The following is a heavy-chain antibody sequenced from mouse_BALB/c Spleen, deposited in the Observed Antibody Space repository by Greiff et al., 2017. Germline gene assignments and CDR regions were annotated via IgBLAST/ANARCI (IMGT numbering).Heavy chain of an antibody. CDR3: ARDYYGNSWFAY. CDR1: GYTFTSYW. CDR2: INPSTGYT. J-gene: IGHJ3*01. D-gene: IGHD2-1*01. V-gene: IGHV1-4*01. Sequence: QVQLQQPGSELVRPGASVKLSCKASGYTFTSYWMHWVKQRPGQGLEWIGYINPSTGYTEYNQKFKDKATLTADKSSSTAYMQLSSLTSEDSAVYYCARDYYGNSWFAYWGQGTLVTVSA.